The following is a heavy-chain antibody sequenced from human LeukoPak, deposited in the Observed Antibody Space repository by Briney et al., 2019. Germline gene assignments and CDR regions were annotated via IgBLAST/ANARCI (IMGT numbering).Heavy chain of an antibody. CDR1: GFTFSSYA. Sequence: PGRSLRLSCAASGFTFSSYAMHWVRQAPGKGLGWVAVISYDGSNKYYADSVKGRFTISRDNSKNTLYLQMNSLRAEDTAVYYCARGAMIVVAKVDYWGQGTLVTVSS. J-gene: IGHJ4*02. V-gene: IGHV3-30-3*01. CDR2: ISYDGSNK. D-gene: IGHD3-22*01. CDR3: ARGAMIVVAKVDY.